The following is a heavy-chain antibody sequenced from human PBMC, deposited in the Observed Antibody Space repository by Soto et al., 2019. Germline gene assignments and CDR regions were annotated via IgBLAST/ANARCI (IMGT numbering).Heavy chain of an antibody. Sequence: QVQLLQSGAEVKKPGASVKVSCKASGYKFNSYYIHWVRQAPGQGLEWMGWINVITGGTNSAKKLLGRVIMTRDSSIATADMELTSLRPDATGGYYCARVAVFGVTTPPDFWGQGTLVAVSS. CDR2: INVITGGT. CDR1: GYKFNSYY. CDR3: ARVAVFGVTTPPDF. V-gene: IGHV1-2*02. D-gene: IGHD3-16*01. J-gene: IGHJ4*02.